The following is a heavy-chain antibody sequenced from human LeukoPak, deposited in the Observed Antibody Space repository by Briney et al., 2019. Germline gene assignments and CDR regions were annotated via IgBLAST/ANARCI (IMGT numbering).Heavy chain of an antibody. CDR2: SDHSGST. CDR1: GFSISSANYY. V-gene: IGHV4-31*11. D-gene: IGHD3-22*01. CDR3: ARGFYYDTSGYYPSDY. J-gene: IGHJ4*02. Sequence: SSQTLSLTGDVSGFSISSANYYWSWIRQHPEKVLERIGYSDHSGSTDYNPSLKSRNTISVDTFKNEFSLKLSSVTAADTAVYYCARGFYYDTSGYYPSDYWGQGNLVTVSS.